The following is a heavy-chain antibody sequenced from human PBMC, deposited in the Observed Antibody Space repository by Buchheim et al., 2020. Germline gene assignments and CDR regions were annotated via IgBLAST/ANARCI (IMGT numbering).Heavy chain of an antibody. Sequence: QVQLVESGGGVVQPGRSLRLSCAASGFTFSSFGMHWVRQAPGKGLEWVAVIWYDGSKTSYADSVKGRFTISSDNPKNTLSLQMNSLRAEDTAVYYCARDSTSANFDHWGQGAL. D-gene: IGHD2-2*01. CDR1: GFTFSSFG. CDR3: ARDSTSANFDH. J-gene: IGHJ4*02. V-gene: IGHV3-33*01. CDR2: IWYDGSKT.